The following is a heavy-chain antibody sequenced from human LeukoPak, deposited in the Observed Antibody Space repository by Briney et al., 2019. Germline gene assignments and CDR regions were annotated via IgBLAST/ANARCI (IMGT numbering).Heavy chain of an antibody. Sequence: ASVKVSCKASGYTFTGYYMHWVRQAPGEGLEWVGWINPTSGGTKYAQRFQGRVTMTRDTSISTAYLELSRLRSDDTALYYCAREGVIGDGYNFFDYWGQGTLVTVSS. J-gene: IGHJ4*02. D-gene: IGHD5-24*01. CDR1: GYTFTGYY. V-gene: IGHV1-2*02. CDR2: INPTSGGT. CDR3: AREGVIGDGYNFFDY.